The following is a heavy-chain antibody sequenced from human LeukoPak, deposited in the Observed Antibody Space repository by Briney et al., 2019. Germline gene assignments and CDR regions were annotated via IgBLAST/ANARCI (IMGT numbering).Heavy chain of an antibody. V-gene: IGHV3-64*01. CDR2: ISSNGGST. Sequence: GGSLRLSCAASGFTFSSYAMHWVRQAPGKGLEYVSAISSNGGSTYYANSVKGRFTISRDNSKNTLYLQMGSLRAEDMAVYYCARDLGSGSYHTSMVDYWGQGTLVTVSS. D-gene: IGHD1-26*01. CDR3: ARDLGSGSYHTSMVDY. CDR1: GFTFSSYA. J-gene: IGHJ4*02.